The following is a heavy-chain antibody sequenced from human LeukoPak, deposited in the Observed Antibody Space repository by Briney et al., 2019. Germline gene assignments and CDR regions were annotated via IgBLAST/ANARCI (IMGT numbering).Heavy chain of an antibody. J-gene: IGHJ6*03. CDR3: AREGFYMDA. Sequence: GGSLRLSCAASGFIFSRYSMNWVRQAPGKGLEWVSYISSSSSTIYYADSVKGRFTISRDNAKNSLYLQMNSLRAEDTAVYYSAREGFYMDAWGKGTTVTVSS. V-gene: IGHV3-48*04. CDR1: GFIFSRYS. CDR2: ISSSSSTI.